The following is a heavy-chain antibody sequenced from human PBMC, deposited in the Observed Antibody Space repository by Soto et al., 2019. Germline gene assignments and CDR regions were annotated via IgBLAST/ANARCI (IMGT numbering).Heavy chain of an antibody. CDR2: MSGSGGST. CDR1: GFTFSIYA. Sequence: EVQLLESGGGSVQPGGSLRLSCAASGFTFSIYAMSWVRQAPGKGLEWVSAMSGSGGSTYYADSVKGRFTISRDNSKNMLYLQMNSLRAEDTAVYYCATIWFGELPFDYWGQGTLVTVSS. D-gene: IGHD3-10*01. CDR3: ATIWFGELPFDY. V-gene: IGHV3-23*01. J-gene: IGHJ4*02.